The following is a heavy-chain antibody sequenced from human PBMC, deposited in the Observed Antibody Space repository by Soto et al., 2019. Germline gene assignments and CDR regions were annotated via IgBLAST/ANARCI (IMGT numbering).Heavy chain of an antibody. CDR3: ANQAGYLSWYFDY. CDR2: IKQDGSEK. J-gene: IGHJ4*02. Sequence: EVQLVESGGGLVQPGGSLRLSCAASGFTFSAFWMSWVRQAPGKGLEWVANIKQDGSEKYYVDSVKGRFTISRDNAKTSLYLQMNSLRAEDTAVYYCANQAGYLSWYFDYWGQGTLVTVSS. V-gene: IGHV3-7*02. CDR1: GFTFSAFW. D-gene: IGHD5-12*01.